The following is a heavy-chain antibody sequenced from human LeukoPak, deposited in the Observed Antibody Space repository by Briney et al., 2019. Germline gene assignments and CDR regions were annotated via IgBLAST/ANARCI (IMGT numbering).Heavy chain of an antibody. V-gene: IGHV4-59*01. CDR3: ARDRGEHYYGSDAFDI. CDR2: IYYSGST. J-gene: IGHJ3*02. Sequence: SETLSLTCTVSGGSISSYYWSWIRQPPGKGLEWIGYIYYSGSTNYNPSLKSRATISVDTSKNQFSLKLSSVTAADTAVYYCARDRGEHYYGSDAFDIWGQGTMVTVSS. D-gene: IGHD3-10*01. CDR1: GGSISSYY.